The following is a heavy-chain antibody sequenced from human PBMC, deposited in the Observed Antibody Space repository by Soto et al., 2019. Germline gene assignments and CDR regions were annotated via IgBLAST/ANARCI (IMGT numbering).Heavy chain of an antibody. CDR3: ASVSYFNAFDY. Sequence: TWSVAGGSIRGGDYYWSRNRQPPGKGLEWIGYIYYSGSTYYNPSLKSRVTISVDTSKNQFSLKLSSVTAADTAVYYCASVSYFNAFDYWGQGTLVTVSS. CDR1: GGSIRGGDYY. J-gene: IGHJ4*02. D-gene: IGHD3-9*01. CDR2: IYYSGST. V-gene: IGHV4-30-4*01.